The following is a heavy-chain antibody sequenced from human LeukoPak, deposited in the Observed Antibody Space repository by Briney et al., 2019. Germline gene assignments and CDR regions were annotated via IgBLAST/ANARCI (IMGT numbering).Heavy chain of an antibody. Sequence: SQTLSLTCTVSGGSISSGGYYWSWIRQHPGKGLEWIGYIYYSGSTYYNPSLKSRVTISVDTSKNQFSLKLSSVTAADTAVYYCAREAVAGLVDYWGQGTLVTVSS. CDR2: IYYSGST. V-gene: IGHV4-31*03. J-gene: IGHJ4*02. CDR3: AREAVAGLVDY. CDR1: GGSISSGGYY. D-gene: IGHD6-19*01.